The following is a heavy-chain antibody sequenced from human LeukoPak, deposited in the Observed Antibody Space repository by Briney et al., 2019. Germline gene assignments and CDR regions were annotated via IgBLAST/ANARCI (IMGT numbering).Heavy chain of an antibody. Sequence: ASVKVSCKASGYTFTGYYMHWVRQAPGQGLEWMGWINPNSGGTNYAQKFQGRVTMTRGTSISTAYMELSRLRSDGTAVYYCAGDHCSGGSCYAYNWFDPWGQGTLVTVSS. CDR2: INPNSGGT. CDR1: GYTFTGYY. CDR3: AGDHCSGGSCYAYNWFDP. V-gene: IGHV1-2*02. D-gene: IGHD2-15*01. J-gene: IGHJ5*02.